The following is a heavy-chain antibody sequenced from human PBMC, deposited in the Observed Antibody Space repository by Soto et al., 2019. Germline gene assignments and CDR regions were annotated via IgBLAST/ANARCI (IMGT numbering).Heavy chain of an antibody. Sequence: QVQLQESGPGLVKPSQTLSLTCTVSGGSISSGGYYWSWIRQHPGKGLEWIGYIYYSGSTYYNPSLKSRVTISVDTSKNQLALKLSSVTAADTAVYYCARGYDFWSLNWFDPWGQGTLVTVSS. CDR3: ARGYDFWSLNWFDP. D-gene: IGHD3-3*01. J-gene: IGHJ5*02. V-gene: IGHV4-31*03. CDR1: GGSISSGGYY. CDR2: IYYSGST.